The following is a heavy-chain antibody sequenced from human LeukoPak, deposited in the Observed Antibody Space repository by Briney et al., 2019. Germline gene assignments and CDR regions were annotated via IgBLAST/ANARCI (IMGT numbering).Heavy chain of an antibody. CDR3: AKDIEFGELSSPNFGY. D-gene: IGHD3-10*01. J-gene: IGHJ4*02. CDR2: ISWNSGSI. CDR1: GFTFDDYA. V-gene: IGHV3-9*01. Sequence: HPGGSLRLSCAASGFTFDDYAMHWVRQAPGKGLEWVSGISWNSGSIGYADSVKGRFTISRDNAKNSLYLQMNSLRAEDTALYYCAKDIEFGELSSPNFGYWGQGTLVTVSS.